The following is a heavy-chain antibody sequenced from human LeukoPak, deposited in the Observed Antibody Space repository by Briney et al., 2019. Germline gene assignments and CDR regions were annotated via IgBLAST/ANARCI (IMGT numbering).Heavy chain of an antibody. V-gene: IGHV3-23*01. CDR3: ATYRQVLLSFGS. CDR1: GFTFSTFA. D-gene: IGHD2/OR15-2a*01. Sequence: GGSLRLSCEASGFTFSTFAMIWVRQPPGKGLEWVSSIFPSGGEIHYADSVRGRFTISRDNSKSTLSLQMNGLRAEDTAIYYCATYRQVLLSFGSWGQGTLVTVSS. J-gene: IGHJ5*02. CDR2: IFPSGGEI.